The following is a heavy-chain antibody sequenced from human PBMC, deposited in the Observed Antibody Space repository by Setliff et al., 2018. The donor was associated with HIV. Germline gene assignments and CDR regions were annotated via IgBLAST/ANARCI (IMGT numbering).Heavy chain of an antibody. CDR1: GESISSKNYY. D-gene: IGHD3-3*01. CDR2: VYYSGIT. V-gene: IGHV4-39*01. CDR3: VRHVWSDDFLVPGWFDS. Sequence: KPSETLSLTCIVSGESISSKNYYWGWIRQPPGKGLEWIGSVYYSGITYYSSSLKSRVTVSVDTSRIQFSLKLTSVTAADTAVYKCVRHVWSDDFLVPGWFDSWSQGTLVTVSS. J-gene: IGHJ5*01.